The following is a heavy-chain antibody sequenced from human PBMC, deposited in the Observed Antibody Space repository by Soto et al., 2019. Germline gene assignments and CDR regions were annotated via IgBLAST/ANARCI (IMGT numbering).Heavy chain of an antibody. CDR1: GGSISSGGYY. D-gene: IGHD3-10*01. Sequence: QVQLQESGPGLVKPSQTLSLTCTVSGGSISSGGYYWSWIRQHPGKGLEWIGYIYYSGSTYYNPSLKSRXXIXVXXSKNQFSLKLSSVTAADTAVYYCASLWFGELRFDPWGQGTLVTVSS. V-gene: IGHV4-31*03. J-gene: IGHJ5*02. CDR2: IYYSGST. CDR3: ASLWFGELRFDP.